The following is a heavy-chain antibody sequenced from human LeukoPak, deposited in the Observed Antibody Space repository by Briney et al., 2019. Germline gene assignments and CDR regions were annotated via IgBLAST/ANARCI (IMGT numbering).Heavy chain of an antibody. CDR2: IYYSGST. CDR3: ARLGDYDFWSGYPNWFDP. D-gene: IGHD3-3*01. V-gene: IGHV4-59*08. CDR1: GGSISSYY. J-gene: IGHJ5*02. Sequence: PSETLSLTRTVSGGSISSYYWSWIRQPPGKGLEWIGYIYYSGSTNYNPSLKSRVTISVDTSKNQFSLKLSSVTAADTAVYYCARLGDYDFWSGYPNWFDPWGQGTLVTVSS.